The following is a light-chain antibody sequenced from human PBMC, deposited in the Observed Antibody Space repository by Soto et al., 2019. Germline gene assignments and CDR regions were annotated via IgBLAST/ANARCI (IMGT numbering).Light chain of an antibody. CDR1: QYIGIY. CDR2: AAS. V-gene: IGKV1-27*01. CDR3: RKCTVAPFA. Sequence: DIQMTQSPSSLSASVGDRVTITCRASQYIGIYLAWYQQKPGKVPKLLIYAASSLQSVVPSRFSGSGYVKDFILYISILQPEDFANYYFRKCTVAPFAFGHGSKVA. J-gene: IGKJ3*01.